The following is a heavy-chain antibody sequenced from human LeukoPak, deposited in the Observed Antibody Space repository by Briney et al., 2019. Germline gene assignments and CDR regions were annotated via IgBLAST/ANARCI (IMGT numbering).Heavy chain of an antibody. CDR1: GGSFSGYY. CDR3: ARGKTLRYFDWLTWFDP. CDR2: INHSGST. V-gene: IGHV4-34*01. Sequence: KPSETLSLTCAVYGGSFSGYYWSWIRQPPGKGLEWIGEINHSGSTNYNPSLKSRVTISVDTSKNQFSLKLSSVTAADTAVYYCARGKTLRYFDWLTWFDPWGQGTLVTVSS. D-gene: IGHD3-9*01. J-gene: IGHJ5*02.